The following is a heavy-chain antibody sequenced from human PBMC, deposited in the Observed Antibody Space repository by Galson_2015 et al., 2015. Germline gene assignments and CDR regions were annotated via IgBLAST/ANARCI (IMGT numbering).Heavy chain of an antibody. CDR3: AREMVVRGVHVDY. V-gene: IGHV1-69*13. Sequence: SVKVSCKASGGTFSSYAISWVRQAPGQGLEWMGGIIPIFGTANYAQKFQGRVTITADESTSTAYMELSSLRSEDTAVYYCAREMVVRGVHVDYWGQGTLVTVSS. CDR2: IIPIFGTA. J-gene: IGHJ4*02. D-gene: IGHD3-10*01. CDR1: GGTFSSYA.